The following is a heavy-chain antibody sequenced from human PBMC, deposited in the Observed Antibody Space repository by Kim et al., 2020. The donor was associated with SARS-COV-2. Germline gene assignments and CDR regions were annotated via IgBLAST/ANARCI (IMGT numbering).Heavy chain of an antibody. J-gene: IGHJ6*02. V-gene: IGHV4-59*01. CDR1: GGSISSYY. Sequence: SETLSLTCTVSGGSISSYYWSWIRQPPGKGLEWIGYIYYSGSTNYNPSLKSRVTISVDTSKNQFPLKLSSVTAADTAVYYCARDQLGFYDILTGTLVRGYYYYGMDVWGQGTTVTVSS. CDR3: ARDQLGFYDILTGTLVRGYYYYGMDV. CDR2: IYYSGST. D-gene: IGHD3-9*01.